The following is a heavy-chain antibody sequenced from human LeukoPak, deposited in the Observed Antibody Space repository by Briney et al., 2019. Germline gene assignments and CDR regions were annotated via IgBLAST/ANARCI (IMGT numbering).Heavy chain of an antibody. CDR1: GGSISSSSSY. Sequence: SETLSLTCTVSGGSISSSSSYWGWIRQPPGKGLEWIGSIYYTGSTFYNLSLKSRVTISVDTSKNQFSLSLSSVTAADTAVYYCARETTVIKKIDYWGQGTLVTVSS. J-gene: IGHJ4*02. CDR3: ARETTVIKKIDY. CDR2: IYYTGST. V-gene: IGHV4-39*07. D-gene: IGHD4-17*01.